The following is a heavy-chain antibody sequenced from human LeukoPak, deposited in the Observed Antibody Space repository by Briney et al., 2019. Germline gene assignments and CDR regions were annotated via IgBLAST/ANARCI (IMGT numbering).Heavy chain of an antibody. J-gene: IGHJ3*02. V-gene: IGHV4-59*12. CDR3: ARAADYYDSSGYYFRAFDI. D-gene: IGHD3-22*01. CDR2: IYYSGST. CDR1: GGSISSGY. Sequence: SETLSLTCTVSGGSISSGYWSWIRQPPGKGLEWIGYIYYSGSTNYNPSLKSRVTISVDTSKNQFSLKLSSVTAADTAVYYCARAADYYDSSGYYFRAFDIWGQGTMVTVSS.